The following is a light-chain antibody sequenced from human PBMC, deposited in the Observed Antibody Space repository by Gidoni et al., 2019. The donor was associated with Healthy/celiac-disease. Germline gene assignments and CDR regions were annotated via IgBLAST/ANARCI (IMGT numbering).Light chain of an antibody. CDR2: EVS. Sequence: SALTQPPSASGSPGQSVTISCTGTSSDVGGYNYVSWYQQHPGKAPKLMIYEVSKRPSGVPDRFSGSKSGNTASLTVSGLQAEDEADYYCSSYAGSNNFRVFGGGTKLTVL. J-gene: IGLJ2*01. CDR1: SSDVGGYNY. CDR3: SSYAGSNNFRV. V-gene: IGLV2-8*01.